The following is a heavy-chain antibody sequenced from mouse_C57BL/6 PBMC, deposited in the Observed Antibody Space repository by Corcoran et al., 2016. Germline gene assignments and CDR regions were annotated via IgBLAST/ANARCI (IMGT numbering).Heavy chain of an antibody. CDR1: GYTITDYY. CDR2: INPNNGGT. V-gene: IGHV1-26*01. D-gene: IGHD1-1*01. J-gene: IGHJ4*01. Sequence: EVQLQQSGPELVKPGASVKISCKASGYTITDYYMNWVKQSHGKSLEWIGDINPNNGGTSYNQKFKGKATLTVDKSSSTAYMELRSLTSEDSAVYYCARDYYGLRMDYWGQGTSVTVSS. CDR3: ARDYYGLRMDY.